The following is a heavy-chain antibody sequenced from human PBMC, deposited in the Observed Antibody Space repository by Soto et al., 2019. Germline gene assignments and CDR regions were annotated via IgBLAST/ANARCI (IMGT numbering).Heavy chain of an antibody. CDR2: ISSNGGST. CDR1: GFTFSSYA. Sequence: EVQLVESGGGLVQPGGSLRLSCAASGFTFSSYAMHWVRQAPGKGLEYVSAISSNGGSTYYANSVKGRFTISRDNSKNTRYLQMGSLRAEDMAVYYCASEGYCSSTSCYSFDYWGQGTLVTVSS. CDR3: ASEGYCSSTSCYSFDY. J-gene: IGHJ4*02. D-gene: IGHD2-2*01. V-gene: IGHV3-64*01.